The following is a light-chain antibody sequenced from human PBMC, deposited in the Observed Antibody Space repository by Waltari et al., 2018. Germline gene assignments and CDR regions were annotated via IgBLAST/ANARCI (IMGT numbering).Light chain of an antibody. Sequence: EIVLTQSPGILSLSPGEGFTLSCRASQSVGRSLACYQQKPGEAPRRLTYCASSRATGIPARFSGGGSGTDFSLTISRLEPEDFAVYYCQHYVRLPATFGQGTKVEIK. J-gene: IGKJ1*01. CDR2: CAS. CDR3: QHYVRLPAT. CDR1: QSVGRS. V-gene: IGKV3-20*01.